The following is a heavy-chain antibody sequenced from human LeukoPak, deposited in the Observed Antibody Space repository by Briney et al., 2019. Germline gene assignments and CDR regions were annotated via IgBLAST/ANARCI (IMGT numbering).Heavy chain of an antibody. CDR2: ISYDGRNK. CDR1: GFTFNNYA. CDR3: ASPGECSSGYYCYGMDV. Sequence: GGSLRLSCAASGFTFNNYAMHWVRQAPGKGLEWVALISYDGRNKYYADSVKGRFTISRDNSKNTLYLQMNSLRVEDTAVYYSASPGECSSGYYCYGMDVWGQGTPVTVSS. J-gene: IGHJ6*02. V-gene: IGHV3-30*04. D-gene: IGHD2-15*01.